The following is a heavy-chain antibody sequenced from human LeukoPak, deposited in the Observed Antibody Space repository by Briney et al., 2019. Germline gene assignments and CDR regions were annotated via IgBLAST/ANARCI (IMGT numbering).Heavy chain of an antibody. V-gene: IGHV3-48*01. CDR3: ARDYKYAFDN. CDR2: IGIDSGNT. J-gene: IGHJ4*02. Sequence: GGSLRLSCAASGFRFSDYSMNWVRQAPGKGLEWISYIGIDSGNTNYADSVKGRFTISGDKAKNSLYLQMNSPRVEDTAVYYCARDYKYAFDNWGQGTLVTVSS. CDR1: GFRFSDYS. D-gene: IGHD5-24*01.